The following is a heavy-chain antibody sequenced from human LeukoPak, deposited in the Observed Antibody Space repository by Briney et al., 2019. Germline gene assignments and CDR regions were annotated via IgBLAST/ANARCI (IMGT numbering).Heavy chain of an antibody. CDR1: GFSFNTYS. CDR3: ARQFCSGKSCYYKPFDY. V-gene: IGHV3-21*01. Sequence: PGGSLRLSCAASGFSFNTYSMSWDRQAPGKGPEWVSSISSSDSYIYYADSVKGRFTVSRDNAENSLYLQMNSLRTEDTAVYYCARQFCSGKSCYYKPFDYWGQGTLVTVSS. J-gene: IGHJ4*02. CDR2: ISSSDSYI. D-gene: IGHD2-15*01.